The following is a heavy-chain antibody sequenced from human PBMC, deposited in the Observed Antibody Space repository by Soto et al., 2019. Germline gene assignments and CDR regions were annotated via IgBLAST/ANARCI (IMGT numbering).Heavy chain of an antibody. CDR2: IYYSGST. CDR3: ASRVGATFYFDY. D-gene: IGHD1-26*01. CDR1: GGSISSSIYY. Sequence: LSLTCTVSGGSISSSIYYWGWIRQPPGKGLEWIGSIYYSGSTYYNPSLKSRVTISVDTSKNQFSLKLSSVTAADTAVYYCASRVGATFYFDYWGQGTLVTVSS. V-gene: IGHV4-39*01. J-gene: IGHJ4*02.